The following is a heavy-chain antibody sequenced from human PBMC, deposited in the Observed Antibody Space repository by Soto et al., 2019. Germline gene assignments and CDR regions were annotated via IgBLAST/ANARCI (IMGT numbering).Heavy chain of an antibody. Sequence: QVQLQESGPGLVKPSQTLSLTCTVSGGPISSGGYYWSWIRQHPGKGLEWIGYIYYSGSTYYNPSLKSRVTISVDTSKNQFSLKLSSVTAADTAVYYCARDIRGEERGPNWFDPWGQGTLVTVSS. CDR1: GGPISSGGYY. J-gene: IGHJ5*02. CDR2: IYYSGST. V-gene: IGHV4-31*03. D-gene: IGHD1-20*01. CDR3: ARDIRGEERGPNWFDP.